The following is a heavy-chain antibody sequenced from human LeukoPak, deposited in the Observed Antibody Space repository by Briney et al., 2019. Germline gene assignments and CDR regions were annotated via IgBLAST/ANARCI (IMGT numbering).Heavy chain of an antibody. V-gene: IGHV4-59*01. Sequence: PSETLSLTCTVSGGSISGYYWGWIRQPPGKGLEWIGYIYYRGTTNYNPSLKSRVTMSVDTSNNQFSLKLTSVTAADTALYYCARAPSDFWRHYYDYWGQGTVVTVSS. CDR1: GGSISGYY. CDR3: ARAPSDFWRHYYDY. J-gene: IGHJ4*02. D-gene: IGHD3-3*01. CDR2: IYYRGTT.